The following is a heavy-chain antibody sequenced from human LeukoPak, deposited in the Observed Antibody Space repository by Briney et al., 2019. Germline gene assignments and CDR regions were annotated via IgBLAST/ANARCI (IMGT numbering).Heavy chain of an antibody. CDR3: ARGRDGYNPTADY. CDR1: GYTFTNYG. CDR2: ISAYNGNR. J-gene: IGHJ4*02. Sequence: GASVKVSCKASGYTFTNYGVSWVRQAPGQGLEWMGWISAYNGNRNYAQKFQGRVTMTTDTSTSTAYMELWSLRLDDTAVYYCARGRDGYNPTADYWGQGTLVTVSS. V-gene: IGHV1-18*01. D-gene: IGHD5-24*01.